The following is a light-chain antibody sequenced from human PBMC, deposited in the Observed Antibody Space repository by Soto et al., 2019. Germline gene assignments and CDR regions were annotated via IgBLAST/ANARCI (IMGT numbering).Light chain of an antibody. Sequence: EIVMTQSPATLSVSPGERATLSCRASQSVRGNLAWYQQKPGQSPRLLIYYASDRATGIPARFSGSGSGTDFTLTISSLEAEDFAVYYCQQRRYSLTFGGGTKVEIK. J-gene: IGKJ4*01. V-gene: IGKV3-11*01. CDR2: YAS. CDR1: QSVRGN. CDR3: QQRRYSLT.